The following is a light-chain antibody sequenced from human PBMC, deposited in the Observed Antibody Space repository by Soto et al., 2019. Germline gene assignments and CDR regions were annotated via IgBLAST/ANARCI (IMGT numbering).Light chain of an antibody. CDR1: SSDVGGYNY. J-gene: IGLJ3*02. V-gene: IGLV2-14*01. CDR3: SSYTSSSWV. Sequence: QSALTQPASVSGSPGQSITISCTGTSSDVGGYNYVSWYQQHPGKAPKLMIYDVSNRPSGVSIRFSGSKSGNTASLPISGFQAEDEADYYCSSYTSSSWVFGVGTQLTVL. CDR2: DVS.